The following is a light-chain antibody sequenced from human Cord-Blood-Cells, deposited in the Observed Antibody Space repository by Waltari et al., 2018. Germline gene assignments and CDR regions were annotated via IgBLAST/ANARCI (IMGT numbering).Light chain of an antibody. CDR2: EGS. CDR3: CTYAGSSTWV. Sequence: QSALTQPASVSGSPGQSFTISCTGTSSDVGSYHLVSGYQQHPGKAPKLMIYEGSKRPSGFSNRCSGSKSGNTASLTISGLQAEDEADYYCCTYAGSSTWVFGGGTKLTVL. CDR1: SSDVGSYHL. V-gene: IGLV2-23*01. J-gene: IGLJ3*02.